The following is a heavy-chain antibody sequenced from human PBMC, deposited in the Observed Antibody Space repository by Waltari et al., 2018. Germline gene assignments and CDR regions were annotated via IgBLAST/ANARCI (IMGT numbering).Heavy chain of an antibody. CDR2: KSNYETTL. CDR3: ARLAPRTYRSPVPGRHYYYGMDV. J-gene: IGHJ6*02. V-gene: IGHV3-74*03. D-gene: IGHD3-10*01. CDR1: GFRFSNYW. Sequence: EEQLLESGGGLVQPGDSLRLSCAASGFRFSNYWMNWVRQAPGKGLVWGARKSNYETTLTYADSGKGRFTISRDNAKNTVYLQMKRLRADDTAVYYCARLAPRTYRSPVPGRHYYYGMDVWGQGTTVTVSS.